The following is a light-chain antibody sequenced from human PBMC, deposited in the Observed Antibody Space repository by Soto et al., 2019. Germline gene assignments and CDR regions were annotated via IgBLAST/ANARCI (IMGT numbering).Light chain of an antibody. Sequence: QSALTQPASVSGSPGQSITISCTGTSSDVGGYNYVSWYQQHPGKAPQLMIYDVSNRPSGVSNRFSGSKSGNTASLTISGLQAEDEADYYCSSYTSSSTSLVFGGGTKLTVL. V-gene: IGLV2-14*01. J-gene: IGLJ2*01. CDR3: SSYTSSSTSLV. CDR2: DVS. CDR1: SSDVGGYNY.